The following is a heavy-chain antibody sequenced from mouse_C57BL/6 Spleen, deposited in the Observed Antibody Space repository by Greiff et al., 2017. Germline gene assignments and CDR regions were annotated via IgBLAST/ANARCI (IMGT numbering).Heavy chain of an antibody. J-gene: IGHJ2*01. CDR3: ARLSTTVVAGDFDY. CDR2: IDPSDSYT. V-gene: IGHV1-50*01. CDR1: GYTFTSYW. D-gene: IGHD1-1*01. Sequence: QVQLQQPGAELVKPGASVKLSCKASGYTFTSYWMQWVKQRPGQGLEWIGEIDPSDSYTNYNQKFKGKATLTVDTSSSTAYMQLSSLTSEDSAVYYCARLSTTVVAGDFDYWGQGTTLTVSS.